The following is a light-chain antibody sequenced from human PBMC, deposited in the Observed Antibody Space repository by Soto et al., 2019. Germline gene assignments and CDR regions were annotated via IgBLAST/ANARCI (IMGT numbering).Light chain of an antibody. CDR3: MQALQTPWT. J-gene: IGKJ2*02. Sequence: DIVMTQSPLSLPVTPGEPASISCRSSQSLLHSNGYNYLDWYLQKPGQSPQLLIYLGSSRASGVPDRFSGSGSGTDFTLKISRVEAEDVGVYYCMQALQTPWTFGQGT. V-gene: IGKV2-28*01. CDR1: QSLLHSNGYNY. CDR2: LGS.